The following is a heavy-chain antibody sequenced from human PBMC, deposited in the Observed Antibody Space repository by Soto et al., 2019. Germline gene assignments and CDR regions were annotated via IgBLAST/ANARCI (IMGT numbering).Heavy chain of an antibody. CDR3: AKEASPYYDFWSGYYTQDYFDY. CDR1: VFTFSTYA. CDR2: VSAGGLNK. V-gene: IGHV3-23*01. J-gene: IGHJ4*02. Sequence: GGSLRLSCAASVFTFSTYAMAWVRQAPGKGLEWVSVVSAGGLNKYYADSVKGRFTISRDNSKNTLYLQMNSLRAEDTAVYYCAKEASPYYDFWSGYYTQDYFDYWGQGTLVTVSS. D-gene: IGHD3-3*01.